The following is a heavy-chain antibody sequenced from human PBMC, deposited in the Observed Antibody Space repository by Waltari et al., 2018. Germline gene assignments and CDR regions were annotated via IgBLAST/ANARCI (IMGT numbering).Heavy chain of an antibody. CDR1: GFTFSSYS. D-gene: IGHD2-2*01. V-gene: IGHV3-21*01. J-gene: IGHJ3*02. CDR2: ISSSSSYI. CDR3: ARAIVVVPAALSYAFDI. Sequence: EVQLVESGGGLVKPGGSLRLSCAASGFTFSSYSMNWVRQAPGKGLEWVSSISSSSSYIYYADSVKGRFTISRDNAKNSLYLQMNSLRAEDTAVYYCARAIVVVPAALSYAFDIWGQGTMVTVSS.